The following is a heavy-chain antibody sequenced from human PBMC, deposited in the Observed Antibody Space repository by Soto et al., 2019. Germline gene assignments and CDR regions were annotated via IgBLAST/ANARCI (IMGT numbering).Heavy chain of an antibody. J-gene: IGHJ4*02. V-gene: IGHV4-30-4*01. Sequence: QVQLQESGPGLVKPSQTLSLTCTVSGGSISSGDYYWSWIRQPPGRGLEWIGYIYYSGSTYYNPSLKSRVTISVDTSKNQFSLKLSSVTAADTAVYYCARGGRDGGSFMVYWGQGTLVTVSS. D-gene: IGHD3-10*01. CDR2: IYYSGST. CDR3: ARGGRDGGSFMVY. CDR1: GGSISSGDYY.